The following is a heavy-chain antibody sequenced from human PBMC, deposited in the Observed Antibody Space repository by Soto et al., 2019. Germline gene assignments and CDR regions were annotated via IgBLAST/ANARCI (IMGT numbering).Heavy chain of an antibody. J-gene: IGHJ4*02. CDR1: GFTVSSSY. Sequence: EVQVVESGGGLAQPGGSLRLSCAASGFTVSSSYMSWVRQAPGKRLEWVSVIYAGGDTFYADSVKGRFTISRDNSENTLYLQMNSVRVEDAAVYYCALHCTGGNCFGYWGQGTLVTGSS. CDR3: ALHCTGGNCFGY. V-gene: IGHV3-66*01. D-gene: IGHD2-8*02. CDR2: IYAGGDT.